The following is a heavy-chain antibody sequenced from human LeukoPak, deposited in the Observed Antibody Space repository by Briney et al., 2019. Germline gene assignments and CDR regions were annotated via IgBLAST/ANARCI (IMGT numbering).Heavy chain of an antibody. D-gene: IGHD3-3*01. J-gene: IGHJ4*02. CDR2: IYPGDSDT. CDR1: GYSFSSYW. CDR3: ARQNDFRLDY. Sequence: GESLKISCKGSGYSFSSYWIGWVRQMPGKGLEWMGIIYPGDSDTRYSPSLQGQVTISVDTSIGTAYLQWSSLKASDTAIYYCARQNDFRLDYWGQGTLVTVSS. V-gene: IGHV5-51*01.